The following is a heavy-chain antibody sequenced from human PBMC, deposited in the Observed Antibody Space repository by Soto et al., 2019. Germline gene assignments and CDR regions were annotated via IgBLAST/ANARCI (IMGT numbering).Heavy chain of an antibody. CDR3: AKSLYYYDSSTLDH. V-gene: IGHV3-43D*04. Sequence: PGGSLRLSCAAAGFDFEDYAMHWVRQVPGKGLEWVSLTNSDGTDSYYMDSVKGRFTISRDNAKSTLYLQMDRLRPEDTALYFCAKSLYYYDSSTLDHWGQGTLVTVSS. CDR2: TNSDGTDS. D-gene: IGHD3-22*01. CDR1: GFDFEDYA. J-gene: IGHJ4*02.